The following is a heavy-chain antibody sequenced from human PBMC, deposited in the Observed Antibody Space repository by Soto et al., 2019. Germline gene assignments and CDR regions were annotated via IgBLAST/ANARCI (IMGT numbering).Heavy chain of an antibody. Sequence: QVQLVESGGGVVQPGRSLRLSCAASGFTFSSYGMHWVRQAPGKGLEWVAVIWYDGSNKYYADSVKGRFTISRDNSKSTLYLQMNSLRAEDTAVYYCARGVSSWLYYFAYWGQGTLVTVSS. CDR2: IWYDGSNK. J-gene: IGHJ4*02. CDR3: ARGVSSWLYYFAY. D-gene: IGHD6-13*01. V-gene: IGHV3-33*01. CDR1: GFTFSSYG.